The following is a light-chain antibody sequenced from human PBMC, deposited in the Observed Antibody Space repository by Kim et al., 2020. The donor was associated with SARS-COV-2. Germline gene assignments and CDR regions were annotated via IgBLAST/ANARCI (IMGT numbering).Light chain of an antibody. CDR2: KAS. V-gene: IGKV1-5*03. CDR3: PQYDSLPT. Sequence: LTASVEDRVTMPCRASQSIDSWLAWYQQRQGKPPKLLIFKASNLERGVTSRFSGSGSGTEFTLTIRSPQPDDFATYYCPQYDSLPTFGQGTTLE. J-gene: IGKJ2*01. CDR1: QSIDSW.